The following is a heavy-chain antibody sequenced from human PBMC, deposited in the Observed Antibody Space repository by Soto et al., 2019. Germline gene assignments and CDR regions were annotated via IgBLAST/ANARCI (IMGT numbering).Heavy chain of an antibody. V-gene: IGHV4-34*01. J-gene: IGHJ4*02. Sequence: SETLSLTCAVYGGSFSGYYWTWIRQPPGTGLERIGEINHSGSTNYNPSLKSRVTISVDTSKNQFSLKLTSVTAADTAVYYCARDKSTGLLDYWGQGTLVTVSS. CDR2: INHSGST. CDR1: GGSFSGYY. CDR3: ARDKSTGLLDY. D-gene: IGHD2-8*02.